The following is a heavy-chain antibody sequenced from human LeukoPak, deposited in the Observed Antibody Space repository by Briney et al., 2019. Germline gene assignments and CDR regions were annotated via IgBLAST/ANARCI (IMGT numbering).Heavy chain of an antibody. CDR3: ARGTLGYYDSSGYCNY. CDR2: INPNSGGT. Sequence: ASVKVSCKASGYTFTGYYMHWVRQAPGRGLEWMGWINPNSGGTNYAQKFQGRVTMTRDTSISTAYMELSRLRSDDTAVYYCARGTLGYYDSSGYCNYWGQGTLVTVSS. CDR1: GYTFTGYY. V-gene: IGHV1-2*02. D-gene: IGHD3-22*01. J-gene: IGHJ4*02.